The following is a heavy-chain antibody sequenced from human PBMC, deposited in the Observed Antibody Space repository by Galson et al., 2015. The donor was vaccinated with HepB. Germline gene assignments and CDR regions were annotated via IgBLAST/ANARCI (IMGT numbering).Heavy chain of an antibody. J-gene: IGHJ4*02. V-gene: IGHV3-43*01. CDR2: ISWDGGST. CDR1: GFTFDDYT. Sequence: SLRLSCAASGFTFDDYTMHWVRQAPGKGLEWVSLISWDGGSTYYADSVKGRFTISRDNSKNSLYLRMNSLRTEDTALYYCAKSGPEWELPGDWGQGTLVTVSS. D-gene: IGHD1-26*01. CDR3: AKSGPEWELPGD.